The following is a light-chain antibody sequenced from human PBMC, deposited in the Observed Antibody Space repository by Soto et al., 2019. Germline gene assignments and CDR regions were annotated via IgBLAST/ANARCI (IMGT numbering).Light chain of an antibody. CDR1: QSVSSY. J-gene: IGKJ4*01. V-gene: IGKV3-11*01. CDR2: DAS. Sequence: EIVLTQSPATLSLSPGERATLSCRASQSVSSYLAWCQQKPGQAPRLLIYDASNRATGIPARFSGSGSGTDFTLTISSLVPEDFAVYYCQQRSNWPPTFGGGTKVEIK. CDR3: QQRSNWPPT.